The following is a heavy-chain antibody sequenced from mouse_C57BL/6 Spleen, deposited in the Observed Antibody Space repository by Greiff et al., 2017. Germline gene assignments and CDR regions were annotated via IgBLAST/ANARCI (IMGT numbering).Heavy chain of an antibody. Sequence: EVQRVESGGGLVQPGGSLKLSCAASGFTFSSYAMSWVRQTPEKRLEWVATISDGGSYTYYPDNVKGRFTISRDHAKNNLYLQMSHLKSEDTAMYYCARDYGSSYWYFDVWGTGTTVTVSS. CDR1: GFTFSSYA. V-gene: IGHV5-4*01. D-gene: IGHD1-1*01. J-gene: IGHJ1*03. CDR3: ARDYGSSYWYFDV. CDR2: ISDGGSYT.